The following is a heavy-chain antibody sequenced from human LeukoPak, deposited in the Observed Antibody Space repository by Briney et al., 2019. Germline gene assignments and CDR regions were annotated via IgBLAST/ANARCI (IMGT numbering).Heavy chain of an antibody. CDR1: GYTFTSYY. J-gene: IGHJ5*02. D-gene: IGHD3-22*01. CDR3: ARDSRQRFEKKVVIDP. V-gene: IGHV1-46*01. Sequence: GASVKVSCKASGYTFTSYYMHWVRQAPGQGLEWMGIINPSGGSTSYAQKFQGRVTMTRDTSTSTVYMELSSLRSEDTAVYYCARDSRQRFEKKVVIDPWGQGTLVTVSS. CDR2: INPSGGST.